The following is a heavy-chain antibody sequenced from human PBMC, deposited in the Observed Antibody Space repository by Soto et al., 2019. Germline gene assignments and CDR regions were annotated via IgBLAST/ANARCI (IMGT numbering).Heavy chain of an antibody. J-gene: IGHJ4*02. D-gene: IGHD1-26*01. Sequence: SETLSLTCTVSGGSFSPNYWSWIRQPPGKGLEWIGYIYYSGSTSYNPSLKSRVTISVDTSKNQFSLKLSSVTAADTAVYYCARRYGGNFDYWGQGTLVTVSS. CDR1: GGSFSPNY. CDR2: IYYSGST. CDR3: ARRYGGNFDY. V-gene: IGHV4-59*01.